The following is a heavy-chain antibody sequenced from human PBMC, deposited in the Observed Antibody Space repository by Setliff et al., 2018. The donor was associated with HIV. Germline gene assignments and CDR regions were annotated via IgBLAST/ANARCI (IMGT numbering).Heavy chain of an antibody. Sequence: PGGSLRLSCAASGFTFNTYAMSWVRQAPGKGLEWVSSMGGSSGDTYYADSVKGRFTISRDNTKNTLSLQMNSLTEEDTAVYFCAKDSPWKGFTYTHGYLEQWGQGTLVTVSS. CDR1: GFTFNTYA. D-gene: IGHD3-16*01. V-gene: IGHV3-23*01. J-gene: IGHJ1*01. CDR2: MGGSSGDT. CDR3: AKDSPWKGFTYTHGYLEQ.